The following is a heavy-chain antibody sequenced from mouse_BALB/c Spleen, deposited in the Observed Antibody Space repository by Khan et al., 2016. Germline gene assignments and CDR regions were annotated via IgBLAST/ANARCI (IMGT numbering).Heavy chain of an antibody. Sequence: QIQLVQSGPELKKPGETVKISCKASGYTFTNYGMNWVKQAPGKGLKWMGWINTYTGEPTYADDFKGRFAFSLQTSASTASLQINNLKNEDTATYFCAIGGDYGGFASWGQGTLVTVSA. V-gene: IGHV9-3-1*01. CDR1: GYTFTNYG. CDR3: AIGGDYGGFAS. J-gene: IGHJ3*01. CDR2: INTYTGEP. D-gene: IGHD2-13*01.